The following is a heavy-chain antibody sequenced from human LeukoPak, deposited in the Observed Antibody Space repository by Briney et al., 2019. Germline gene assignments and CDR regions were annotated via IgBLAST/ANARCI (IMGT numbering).Heavy chain of an antibody. J-gene: IGHJ4*01. V-gene: IGHV5-51*01. CDR1: GYSFTSYW. CDR3: ARPDSTSWYKIDY. Sequence: GESLKISCKGSGYSFTSYWIGWVRQMSGKGLEWMGIIYPDDSDTRYSPSFQGQVTISADKSISTAYLQWSSLKASDTAMYYCARPDSTSWYKIDYRGHGTLVTVSS. CDR2: IYPDDSDT. D-gene: IGHD6-13*01.